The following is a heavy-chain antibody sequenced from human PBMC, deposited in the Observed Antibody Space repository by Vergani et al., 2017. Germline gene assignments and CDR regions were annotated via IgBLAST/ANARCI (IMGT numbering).Heavy chain of an antibody. V-gene: IGHV5-51*01. D-gene: IGHD2-21*01. CDR1: GYNFITHW. J-gene: IGHJ4*02. CDR3: TRHVPGGDGACLHFDH. CDR2: IFPGDGDL. Sequence: EVQLVQSGAEVKKPGESLKISCQASGYNFITHWIAWVRQMPGKGLEWMGMIFPGDGDLRYSPSFQGQVIISADRSISTAYLQWSSLKASDTAIYYCTRHVPGGDGACLHFDHWGQGTQVTVSS.